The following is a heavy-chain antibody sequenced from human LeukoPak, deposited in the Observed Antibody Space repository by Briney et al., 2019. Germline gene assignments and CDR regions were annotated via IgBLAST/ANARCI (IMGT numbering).Heavy chain of an antibody. CDR2: ISGSGGST. D-gene: IGHD3-10*01. V-gene: IGHV3-23*01. CDR1: GFTFSSYA. CDR3: AKPSGSGSYSQGGAFDY. Sequence: PGGSLRLSCAASGFTFSSYAMSWVRQAPGKGLEWVSAISGSGGSTYYADTAKGRFTISRDNSKNTLYLQMNSLRAEDTAVYYCAKPSGSGSYSQGGAFDYWGQGTLVTVSS. J-gene: IGHJ4*02.